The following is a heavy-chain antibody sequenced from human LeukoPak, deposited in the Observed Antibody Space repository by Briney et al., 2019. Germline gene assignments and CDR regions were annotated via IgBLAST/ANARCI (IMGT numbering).Heavy chain of an antibody. CDR1: GYTFTSYG. CDR2: ISAYSGNT. V-gene: IGHV1-18*01. D-gene: IGHD2-2*01. J-gene: IGHJ4*02. CDR3: ARGSRDCSSTSCYAGIHY. Sequence: ASVKVSCTASGYTFTSYGITWVRQAPGQGLEWMGWISAYSGNTMYAQKVQGRVTLTTDASTSTAYMDLRGLRSDDTAVYYCARGSRDCSSTSCYAGIHYWGQGTLVTVSS.